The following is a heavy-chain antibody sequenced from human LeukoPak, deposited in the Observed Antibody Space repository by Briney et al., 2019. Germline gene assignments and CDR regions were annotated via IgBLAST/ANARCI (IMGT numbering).Heavy chain of an antibody. CDR2: IYYGGST. J-gene: IGHJ5*02. V-gene: IGHV4-39*07. CDR1: GDSISSSSDF. Sequence: PSETLSLTCPVSGDSISSSSDFWGWIRQPPGKGLEWIGSIYYGGSTNYNPSLKSRVTISVDTSKNQLSLKVRSVTAADTAVYYCAREPDAWGQGTLVTVSS. CDR3: AREPDA.